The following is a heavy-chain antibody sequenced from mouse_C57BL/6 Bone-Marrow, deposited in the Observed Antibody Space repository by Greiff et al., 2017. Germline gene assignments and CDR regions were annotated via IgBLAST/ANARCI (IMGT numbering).Heavy chain of an antibody. CDR1: GYTFTSYW. V-gene: IGHV1-64*01. D-gene: IGHD1-1*01. CDR2: IHPNSGST. Sequence: VQLQQPGAELVKPGASVKLSCKASGYTFTSYWMHWVKQRPGQGLEWIGMIHPNSGSTNYNEKFKSKATLTVDKSSSTAYMQLSSLTSEDSAVXDFAIRVSTTVVAHWYFDVRGTRTPVNGPS. J-gene: IGHJ1*03. CDR3: AIRVSTTVVAHWYFDV.